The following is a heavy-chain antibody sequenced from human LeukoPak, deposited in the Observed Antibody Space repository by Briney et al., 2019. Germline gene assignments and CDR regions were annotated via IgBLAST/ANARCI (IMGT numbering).Heavy chain of an antibody. D-gene: IGHD3-3*01. J-gene: IGHJ4*02. Sequence: AASVKVSCKTSGYSSTTYGLSWVRQAPGQGLQWMGWTYNTYTHYAETLRDRLTMTTDTSTSTSYLELRSLRSDDTAVYYCAKDLVRSGYSYYFDYWGQGTLVTVSS. CDR3: AKDLVRSGYSYYFDY. CDR2: TYNTYT. CDR1: GYSSTTYG. V-gene: IGHV1-18*01.